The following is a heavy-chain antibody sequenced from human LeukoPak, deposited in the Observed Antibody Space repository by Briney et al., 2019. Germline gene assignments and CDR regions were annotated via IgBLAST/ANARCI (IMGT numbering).Heavy chain of an antibody. Sequence: SETLSLTCTVSGGSISGYSWSWIRQPPGKGLEWIGYIYYSGSTNYNPSLKSRVTISVDTSKNQFSLKLSSVTAADTAVYYCARVRAGYCSSTSCYYYGMDVWGQGTTVTVSS. V-gene: IGHV4-59*12. J-gene: IGHJ6*02. D-gene: IGHD2-2*01. CDR3: ARVRAGYCSSTSCYYYGMDV. CDR2: IYYSGST. CDR1: GGSISGYS.